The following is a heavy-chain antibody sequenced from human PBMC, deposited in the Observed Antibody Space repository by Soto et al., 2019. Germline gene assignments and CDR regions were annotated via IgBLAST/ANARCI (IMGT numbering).Heavy chain of an antibody. V-gene: IGHV1-46*01. CDR1: GYTFTSYY. D-gene: IGHD1-26*01. CDR3: ARVALSGGGWLDP. Sequence: QVQLVQSGAEVKKPGASVNVSCKASGYTFTSYYMHWVRQAPGQGLEWMGIINPRGGSTTYAQQFQGRVTVTRDTYTSTVYMELSNLRSDDTAIYYCARVALSGGGWLDPWGQGTLVTVSS. J-gene: IGHJ5*02. CDR2: INPRGGST.